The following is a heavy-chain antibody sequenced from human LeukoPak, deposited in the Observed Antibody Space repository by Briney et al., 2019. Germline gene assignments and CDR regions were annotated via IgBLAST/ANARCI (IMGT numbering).Heavy chain of an antibody. V-gene: IGHV3-21*04. CDR2: ISSSSTYI. CDR3: AKDGVGATFYFDY. J-gene: IGHJ4*02. D-gene: IGHD1-26*01. Sequence: GGSLRLSCAASGFTLSRYSMNWVRQAPGKGLEWVSSISSSSTYIYYADSVKGRFTISRDNTKNSLYLQMNSLRAEDTAVYYCAKDGVGATFYFDYWGQGTLVTVSS. CDR1: GFTLSRYS.